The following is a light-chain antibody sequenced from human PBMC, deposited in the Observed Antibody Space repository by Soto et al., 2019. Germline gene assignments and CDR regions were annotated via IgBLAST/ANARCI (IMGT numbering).Light chain of an antibody. J-gene: IGLJ3*02. CDR3: CSYAGDYTGV. CDR2: DVR. V-gene: IGLV2-11*01. CDR1: SSDVGGHDH. Sequence: QSALTQPRSVSGSPRQSVTISCTGTSSDVGGHDHVSWSQHHPGKAPKGLIYDVRKRPSGVPDRFSGSKSGNTASLTISGLQADDEADYYCCSYAGDYTGVFGGGTKLTVL.